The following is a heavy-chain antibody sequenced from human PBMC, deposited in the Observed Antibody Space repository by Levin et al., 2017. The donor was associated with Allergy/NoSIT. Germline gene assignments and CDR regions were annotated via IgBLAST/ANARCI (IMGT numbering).Heavy chain of an antibody. CDR2: INPNSGGT. CDR1: GYTFTDYY. J-gene: IGHJ4*02. V-gene: IGHV1-2*02. Sequence: ASVKVSCKTSGYTFTDYYLHWVRQAPGQGLEWMGWINPNSGGTNYAQTFQGKVTMTRDTSISTVYMELTRLRSSDTAVYYCARSGWIDYWGRGTLVNVSS. D-gene: IGHD6-19*01. CDR3: ARSGWIDY.